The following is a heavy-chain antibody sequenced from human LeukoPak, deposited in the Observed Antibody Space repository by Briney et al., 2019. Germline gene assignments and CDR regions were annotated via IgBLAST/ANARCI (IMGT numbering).Heavy chain of an antibody. CDR2: IKQDGSEK. Sequence: PGGSLRLSCVASGFPFSSYWMSWVRQAPGKGLEWVANIKQDGSEKYYVDSVKGRFTISRDNAKNSLYLQMNGLRAEDTAVYYCARARVVTKWIDYWGQGTLVTVSS. CDR3: ARARVVTKWIDY. D-gene: IGHD2-21*02. J-gene: IGHJ4*02. V-gene: IGHV3-7*03. CDR1: GFPFSSYW.